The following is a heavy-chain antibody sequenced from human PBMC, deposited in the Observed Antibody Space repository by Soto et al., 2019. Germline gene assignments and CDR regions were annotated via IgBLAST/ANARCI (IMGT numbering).Heavy chain of an antibody. Sequence: HPGGSLRLSCAASGFTFSSYWMSWVRQAPGKGLEWVANIKQDGSEKYYVDSVKGRFTISRDNAKNSLYLQMNSLRAEDTAVYYCARDDFSQDYYGSGSSYWGQGTLVTVSS. D-gene: IGHD3-10*01. CDR2: IKQDGSEK. J-gene: IGHJ4*02. V-gene: IGHV3-7*01. CDR3: ARDDFSQDYYGSGSSY. CDR1: GFTFSSYW.